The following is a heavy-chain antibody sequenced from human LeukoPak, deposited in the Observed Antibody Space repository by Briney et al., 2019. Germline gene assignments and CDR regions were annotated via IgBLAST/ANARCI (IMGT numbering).Heavy chain of an antibody. Sequence: GGSLRLSCTASGFTVSTNYMNWVRQAPGKGLEWVSILYSGSDTYYADSVKGRFTISRDSSKSILFLQMNNLRAEDTAVYYCARVGDHFHWYLDLWGRGTLVTVSS. CDR3: ARVGDHFHWYLDL. D-gene: IGHD3-10*01. V-gene: IGHV3-53*01. CDR2: LYSGSDT. J-gene: IGHJ2*01. CDR1: GFTVSTNY.